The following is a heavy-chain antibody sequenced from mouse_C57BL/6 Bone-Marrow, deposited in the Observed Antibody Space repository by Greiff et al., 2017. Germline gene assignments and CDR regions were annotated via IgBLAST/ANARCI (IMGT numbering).Heavy chain of an antibody. V-gene: IGHV1-82*01. CDR3: ARSLYYGRSYEYFDV. Sequence: VQLQQSGPELVKPGASVKISCKASGYAFSSSWMNWVKQRPGKGLEWIGRIYPGDGDTNYNGKFKGKATLTADKSSSTAYMQLSSLTSEDSAVYFCARSLYYGRSYEYFDVWGTGTTVTVSS. D-gene: IGHD1-1*01. J-gene: IGHJ1*03. CDR1: GYAFSSSW. CDR2: IYPGDGDT.